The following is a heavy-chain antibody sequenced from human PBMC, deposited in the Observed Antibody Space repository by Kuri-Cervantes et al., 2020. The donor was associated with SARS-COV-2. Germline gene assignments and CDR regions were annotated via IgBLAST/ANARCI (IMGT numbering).Heavy chain of an antibody. CDR2: INPDGSYI. Sequence: GESLKISCAASGFTFSGHWIHWVRQAPGKGLVWVSRINPDGSYINNADSVKGRFTISRDNSKNTLYLQMNSLRAEDTAVYYCARAYYDFWVDYWGQGTLVTVSS. J-gene: IGHJ4*02. CDR3: ARAYYDFWVDY. CDR1: GFTFSGHW. D-gene: IGHD3-3*01. V-gene: IGHV3-74*01.